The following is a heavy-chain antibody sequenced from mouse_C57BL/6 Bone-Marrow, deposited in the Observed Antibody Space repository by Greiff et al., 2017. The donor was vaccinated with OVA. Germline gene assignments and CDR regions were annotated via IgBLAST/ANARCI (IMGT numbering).Heavy chain of an antibody. CDR3: VRRTTVVANYAMDY. CDR1: GFTFSSYT. Sequence: EVKVEESGGGLVKPGGSLKLSCAASGFTFSSYTMSWVRQTPEKRLEWVATISGGGGNTYYPDSVKGRFTISRDNAKNTLYLQMSSLRSEDTALYYCVRRTTVVANYAMDYWGQGTSVTVSS. V-gene: IGHV5-9*01. CDR2: ISGGGGNT. D-gene: IGHD1-1*01. J-gene: IGHJ4*01.